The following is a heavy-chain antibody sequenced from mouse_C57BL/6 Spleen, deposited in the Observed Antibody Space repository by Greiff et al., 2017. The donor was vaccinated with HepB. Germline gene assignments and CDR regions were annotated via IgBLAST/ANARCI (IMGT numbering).Heavy chain of an antibody. CDR2: ISYDGSN. Sequence: VQLQQSGPGLVKPSQSLSLTCSVTGYSITSGYYWNWIRQFPGNKLEWMGYISYDGSNNYNPSLKNRISITRDTSKNQFFLKLNSVTTEDTATYYCASYYGRTFDYWGQGTTLTVSS. D-gene: IGHD1-1*01. CDR1: GYSITSGYY. J-gene: IGHJ2*01. V-gene: IGHV3-6*01. CDR3: ASYYGRTFDY.